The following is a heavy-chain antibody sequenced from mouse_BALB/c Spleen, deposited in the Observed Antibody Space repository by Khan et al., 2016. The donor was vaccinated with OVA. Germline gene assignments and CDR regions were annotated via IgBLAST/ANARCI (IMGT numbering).Heavy chain of an antibody. Sequence: VQLKESGGGLVRPGGSLKLSCAASGFSFSSYSMSWVRQTPERRLEWVATISSGGSYTYYPDSVKGRFTISRDNAKNTLYLQMSSLKSEDTAMYYCTRHRGYYGSSPYFDYWGQGTPLTVSS. CDR1: GFSFSSYS. V-gene: IGHV5-6-4*01. CDR3: TRHRGYYGSSPYFDY. CDR2: ISSGGSYT. D-gene: IGHD1-1*01. J-gene: IGHJ2*01.